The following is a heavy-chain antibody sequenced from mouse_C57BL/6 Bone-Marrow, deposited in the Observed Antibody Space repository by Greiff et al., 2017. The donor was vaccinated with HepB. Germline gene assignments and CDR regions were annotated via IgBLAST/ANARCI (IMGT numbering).Heavy chain of an antibody. V-gene: IGHV1-59*01. J-gene: IGHJ2*01. CDR1: GYTFTSYW. D-gene: IGHD1-1*01. CDR2: IDPSDSYT. CDR3: ARTGGSY. Sequence: VQLQQPGAELVRPGTSVKLSCKASGYTFTSYWMHWVKQRPGQGLEWIGVIDPSDSYTNYNQKFKGKATLTVDPSSSTAYMQLSSLTSENSAVYYCARTGGSYWGQGTTLTVSS.